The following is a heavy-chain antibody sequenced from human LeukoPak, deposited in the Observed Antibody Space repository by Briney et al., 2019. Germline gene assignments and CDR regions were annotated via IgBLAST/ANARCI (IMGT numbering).Heavy chain of an antibody. V-gene: IGHV3-23*01. CDR2: ISGSGGST. CDR1: GFTFSSNG. D-gene: IGHD3-10*01. Sequence: GGSLRLSCAASGFTFSSNGMSWVRQAPGKGLEWVSAISGSGGSTNYADSVKGRFTISRDNSKNTLYLQMNSLRAEDTAVYYCAREKWFGHEAFDIWGQGTMVTVSS. CDR3: AREKWFGHEAFDI. J-gene: IGHJ3*02.